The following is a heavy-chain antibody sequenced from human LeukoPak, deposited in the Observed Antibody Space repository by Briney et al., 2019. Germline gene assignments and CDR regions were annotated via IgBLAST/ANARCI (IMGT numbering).Heavy chain of an antibody. Sequence: GGSLRLSCAASGFTFSSYWMSWVRQVPGKGLEWVANIRQDGSEKYYVDSVKGRFTISRDNAKNSLYLQMNSLRAEDTAVYYCAREVPLYCSSSSCRDYWGQGTLVTVSS. CDR3: AREVPLYCSSSSCRDY. V-gene: IGHV3-7*01. CDR1: GFTFSSYW. D-gene: IGHD2-2*01. J-gene: IGHJ4*02. CDR2: IRQDGSEK.